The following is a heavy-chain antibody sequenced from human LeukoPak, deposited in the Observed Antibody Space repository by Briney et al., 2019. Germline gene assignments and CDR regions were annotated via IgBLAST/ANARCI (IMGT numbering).Heavy chain of an antibody. CDR3: AKSVLWFGERFDY. V-gene: IGHV3-23*01. Sequence: GGSLRLSCAASGFTFSSYAMSWVRQAPGKGLEWVSAISGSGGSTYYADSVKGRFAISRDNSKNTLYLQTNSLRAEDTAVYYCAKSVLWFGERFDYWGQGTLVTVSS. CDR1: GFTFSSYA. D-gene: IGHD3-10*01. J-gene: IGHJ4*02. CDR2: ISGSGGST.